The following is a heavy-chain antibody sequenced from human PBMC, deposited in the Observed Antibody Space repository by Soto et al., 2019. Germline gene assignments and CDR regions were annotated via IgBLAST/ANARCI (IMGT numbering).Heavy chain of an antibody. CDR2: IYYSGST. Sequence: VSGGFMSRGDYFWCWIREPPGKGLEWIGYIYYSGSTYYNPSLKSRVTLSVDTSKNQFSLKLSSVTAADTAVYCCARAWLQLHYDGKAVWGQRTTVNVSS. CDR1: GGFMSRGDYF. CDR3: ARAWLQLHYDGKAV. J-gene: IGHJ6*02. D-gene: IGHD5-12*01. V-gene: IGHV4-30-4*01.